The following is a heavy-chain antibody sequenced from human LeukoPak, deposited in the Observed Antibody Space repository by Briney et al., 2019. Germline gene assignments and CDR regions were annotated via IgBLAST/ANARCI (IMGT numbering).Heavy chain of an antibody. CDR2: INPNNGGT. CDR3: ATGRGYSYGFDY. V-gene: IGHV1-2*02. Sequence: ASVKVSCKASGYTFTGYYMHWVRQAPGQGLEWMGWINPNNGGTNYVQKFQGRVTMTRDTSISTAYMELSRLRSDGTAVYYCATGRGYSYGFDYWGQGTLVTV. D-gene: IGHD5-18*01. J-gene: IGHJ4*02. CDR1: GYTFTGYY.